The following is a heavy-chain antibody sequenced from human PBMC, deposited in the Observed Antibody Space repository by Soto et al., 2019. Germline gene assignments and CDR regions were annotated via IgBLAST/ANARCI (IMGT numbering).Heavy chain of an antibody. CDR2: MNPNSGNT. Sequence: QVQLVQSGAEVKKPGASVKASCKASGYTFTSYDINWVRQATGQGLEWMGWMNPNSGNTGYAQKFQGGVTMTRNTSISTAYMELSSLRSEDTAVYYCARGYYGSGSYHDAFDIWGQGTMVTVSS. D-gene: IGHD3-10*01. CDR1: GYTFTSYD. V-gene: IGHV1-8*01. J-gene: IGHJ3*02. CDR3: ARGYYGSGSYHDAFDI.